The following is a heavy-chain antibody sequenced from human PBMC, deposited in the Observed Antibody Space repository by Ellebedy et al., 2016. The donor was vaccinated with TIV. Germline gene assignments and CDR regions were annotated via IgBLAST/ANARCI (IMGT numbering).Heavy chain of an antibody. J-gene: IGHJ4*02. CDR3: ARDRGFWSGYFDY. D-gene: IGHD3-3*01. CDR2: SHHSGST. V-gene: IGHV4-61*05. Sequence: SETLSLXXTVSGGSISSSSYYWGWIRQPPGKGLEWIGYSHHSGSTNYNPSLKSRVTISVDTSKNQFSLKLSSVTAADTAVYYCARDRGFWSGYFDYWGQGTLVTVSS. CDR1: GGSISSSSYY.